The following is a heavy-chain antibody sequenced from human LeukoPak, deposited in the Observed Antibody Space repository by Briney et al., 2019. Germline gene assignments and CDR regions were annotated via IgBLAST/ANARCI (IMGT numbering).Heavy chain of an antibody. Sequence: SETLSLTCAVYGVSFSGYYWSWLRQPPGKGLEWIGEINHSGSTNYNPSLKSRVNISVDTSKKQFSLKLRSVTAADTAVYYCARGVAARAYGYWGQGTLVTVSS. CDR2: INHSGST. CDR3: ARGVAARAYGY. D-gene: IGHD6-6*01. J-gene: IGHJ4*02. V-gene: IGHV4-34*01. CDR1: GVSFSGYY.